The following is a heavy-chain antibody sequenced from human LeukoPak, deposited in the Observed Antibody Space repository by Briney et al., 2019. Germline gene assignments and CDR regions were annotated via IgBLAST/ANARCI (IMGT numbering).Heavy chain of an antibody. J-gene: IGHJ4*02. CDR2: ISGSGGST. CDR3: AKVPRGGSYYFDY. CDR1: GFTFSSHW. D-gene: IGHD1-26*01. Sequence: GGSLRLSCAASGFTFSSHWMTWVRQAPGKGLEWVSAISGSGGSTYYADSVKGRFTISRDNSKNTLYLQMNSLRAEDTAVYYCAKVPRGGSYYFDYWGQGTLVTVSS. V-gene: IGHV3-23*01.